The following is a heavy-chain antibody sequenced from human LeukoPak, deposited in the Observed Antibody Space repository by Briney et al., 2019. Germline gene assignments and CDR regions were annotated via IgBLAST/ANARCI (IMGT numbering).Heavy chain of an antibody. J-gene: IGHJ4*02. Sequence: GESLKISCKGSGYSFTSYWIGWVRQMPGKGLEWMGIIYPGDSDTRYSPPFQGQVTISADKSISTAYLQWSSLKASDTAMYYCARHTYYYDSSGYPDYWGQGTPVTVSS. D-gene: IGHD3-22*01. CDR1: GYSFTSYW. CDR2: IYPGDSDT. CDR3: ARHTYYYDSSGYPDY. V-gene: IGHV5-51*01.